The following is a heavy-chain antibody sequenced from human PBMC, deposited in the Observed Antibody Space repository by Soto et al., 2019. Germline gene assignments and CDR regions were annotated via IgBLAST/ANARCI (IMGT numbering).Heavy chain of an antibody. CDR3: ARDHYYDSSGYYYSRYGMDV. CDR1: GGTFSSYA. Sequence: SVKVSCKASGGTFSSYAISWVRQAPGQGLEWMGGIIPIFGTANYAQKFQGRVTITADESTSTAYMELSSLRSEDTAVYYCARDHYYDSSGYYYSRYGMDVWGQGTTVTVSS. D-gene: IGHD3-22*01. V-gene: IGHV1-69*13. CDR2: IIPIFGTA. J-gene: IGHJ6*02.